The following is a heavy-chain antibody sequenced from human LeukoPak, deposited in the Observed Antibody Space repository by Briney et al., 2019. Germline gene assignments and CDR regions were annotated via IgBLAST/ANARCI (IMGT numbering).Heavy chain of an antibody. CDR2: IYYSGST. CDR1: GGSISSGGYY. D-gene: IGHD2-2*01. V-gene: IGHV4-31*03. J-gene: IGHJ3*02. Sequence: SSQTLSLTCTVSGGSISSGGYYWSWIRQHPGKGLEWIGYIYYSGSTYYNPSLKSRVTIPVDTSKNQFSLKLSSVTAADTAVYYCARVRTEDIVVVPAAIVDAFDIWGQGTMVTVSS. CDR3: ARVRTEDIVVVPAAIVDAFDI.